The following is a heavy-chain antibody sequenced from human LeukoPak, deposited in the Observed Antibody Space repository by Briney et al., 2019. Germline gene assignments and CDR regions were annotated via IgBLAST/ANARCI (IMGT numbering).Heavy chain of an antibody. CDR1: GFTFSSYG. CDR2: IWYDGSNE. CDR3: AREQGGGYDA. V-gene: IGHV3-33*01. J-gene: IGHJ5*02. Sequence: GRSLRLSCAASGFTFSSYGMHWVRQAPGKGLEWVAVIWYDGSNEYYADSAKGRFTISRDNSKNTLYLQMNSLRADDTAVYYCAREQGGGYDAWGQGTLVTVSS. D-gene: IGHD5-12*01.